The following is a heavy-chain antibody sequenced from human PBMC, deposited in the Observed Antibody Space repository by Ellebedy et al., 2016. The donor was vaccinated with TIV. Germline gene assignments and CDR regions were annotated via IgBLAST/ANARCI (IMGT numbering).Heavy chain of an antibody. D-gene: IGHD2-2*02. Sequence: GESLKISCAASGFTFSSYGMHWVRQAPGKGLEWVAVISYDGSNKYYADSVKGRFTISRDNSKNTLYLQMNSLRAEDTAVYYCARDLEPAAIPFDYWGQGTLVTVSS. V-gene: IGHV3-30*03. CDR2: ISYDGSNK. CDR3: ARDLEPAAIPFDY. CDR1: GFTFSSYG. J-gene: IGHJ4*02.